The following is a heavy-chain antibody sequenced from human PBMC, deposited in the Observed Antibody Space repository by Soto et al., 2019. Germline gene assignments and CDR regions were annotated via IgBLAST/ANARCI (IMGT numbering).Heavy chain of an antibody. Sequence: SVKVSCKASGGTFSSYAISWVRQAPGQGLEWMGGIIPIFGTANYAQKFQGRVTITADESTSTAYMELSSLRSEDTAVYYCASRPYNWNRRPFSDYWGQGTLVTVSS. V-gene: IGHV1-69*13. D-gene: IGHD1-20*01. CDR1: GGTFSSYA. CDR2: IIPIFGTA. CDR3: ASRPYNWNRRPFSDY. J-gene: IGHJ4*02.